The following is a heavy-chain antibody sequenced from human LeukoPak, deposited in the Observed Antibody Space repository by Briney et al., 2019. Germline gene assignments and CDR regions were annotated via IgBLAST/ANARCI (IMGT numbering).Heavy chain of an antibody. CDR1: GYTFTNYA. CDR2: INTGNGNT. Sequence: ASVKVSCKASGYTFTNYAIHWVRQAPGQRLDWMGWINTGNGNTKYSQKFQGRVTITRDTSASTAYMELSSLRSEDTAVYYCARDTWAFGSSWSPFDFWGQGTLVTVSS. D-gene: IGHD6-13*01. CDR3: ARDTWAFGSSWSPFDF. J-gene: IGHJ4*02. V-gene: IGHV1-3*04.